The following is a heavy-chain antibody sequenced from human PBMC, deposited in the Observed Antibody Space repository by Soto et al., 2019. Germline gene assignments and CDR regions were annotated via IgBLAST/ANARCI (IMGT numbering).Heavy chain of an antibody. CDR3: VRDASSGYRGWWDP. D-gene: IGHD5-18*01. CDR2: ISPYNGDT. V-gene: IGHV1-18*01. Sequence: QVQLVQSGTEVKKPGASVMVSCKTSGYTFTSYGVSWVRQAPGQGLEWMGLISPYNGDTIYARKFQGRVTVTADTATSTVYMELRSLRSDDTAVYYCVRDASSGYRGWWDPWGQGPLVTVSS. CDR1: GYTFTSYG. J-gene: IGHJ5*02.